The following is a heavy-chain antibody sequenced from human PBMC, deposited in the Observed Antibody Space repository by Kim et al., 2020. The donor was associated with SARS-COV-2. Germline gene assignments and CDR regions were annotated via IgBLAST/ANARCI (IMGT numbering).Heavy chain of an antibody. CDR3: ARDRGAGKTDY. Sequence: GGSLRLSCAASGFTVSSNYMSWVRQAPGKGLEWFSVIYSGGSTYYADSVKGRFTISRDNSKNTLYLQMNSLRPEDTAVYYCARDRGAGKTDYWGQGTLVTVSS. V-gene: IGHV3-53*01. J-gene: IGHJ4*02. CDR2: IYSGGST. CDR1: GFTVSSNY. D-gene: IGHD1-1*01.